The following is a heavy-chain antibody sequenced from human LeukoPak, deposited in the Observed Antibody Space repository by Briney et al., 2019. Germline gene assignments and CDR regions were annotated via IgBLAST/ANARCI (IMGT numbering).Heavy chain of an antibody. V-gene: IGHV4-4*08. CDR3: ATQILLCHYY. J-gene: IGHJ4*02. CDR1: GGSISSYY. D-gene: IGHD2/OR15-2a*01. CDR2: IYNSGST. Sequence: SETLSLTCTVSGGSISSYYWSWIRQPPGKGLEWIGYIYNSGSTNYNPSLKSRVTISVDTSKNQFSLKLSSVTAADTAVYYCATQILLCHYYWGQGTLVTVSS.